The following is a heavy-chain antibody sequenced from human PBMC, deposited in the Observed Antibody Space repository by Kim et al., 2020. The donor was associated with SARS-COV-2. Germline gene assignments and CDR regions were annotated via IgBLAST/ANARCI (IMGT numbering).Heavy chain of an antibody. CDR3: AKERRKYCSGGSCHLEY. J-gene: IGHJ4*02. Sequence: VKRRFTNSRDNSKNTLYLQMNNLRAEDTAVYYCAKERRKYCSGGSCHLEYWGQGTLVTVSS. V-gene: IGHV3-33*06. D-gene: IGHD2-15*01.